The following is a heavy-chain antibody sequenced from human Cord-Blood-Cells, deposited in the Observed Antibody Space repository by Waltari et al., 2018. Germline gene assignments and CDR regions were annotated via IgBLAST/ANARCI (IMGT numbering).Heavy chain of an antibody. Sequence: QVQLVASGGGVVQRGRSLRLSCAASGFTFSSYATHWVRQAPGKGLEWEAVISYDGSNKYYADSVKGRFTISRDNSKNALYLQMNSLSAEDTAVYYCARGPITGVDYWGQGTLVTVSS. CDR2: ISYDGSNK. CDR3: ARGPITGVDY. CDR1: GFTFSSYA. D-gene: IGHD1-20*01. V-gene: IGHV3-30-3*01. J-gene: IGHJ4*02.